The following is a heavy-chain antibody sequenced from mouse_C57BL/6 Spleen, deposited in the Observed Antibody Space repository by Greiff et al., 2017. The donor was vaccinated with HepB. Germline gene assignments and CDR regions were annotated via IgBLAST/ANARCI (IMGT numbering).Heavy chain of an antibody. V-gene: IGHV1-61*01. CDR3: SRRTYYDYDGFAY. CDR1: GYTFTSYW. Sequence: VQLQQSGAELVRPGSSVKLSCKASGYTFTSYWMDWVKQRPGQGLEWIGNIYPSDSETHYNQKFKDKATLTVDKSSSTAYMQLRSLTSEDSAVYYCSRRTYYDYDGFAYWGQGTLVTVSA. CDR2: IYPSDSET. J-gene: IGHJ3*01. D-gene: IGHD2-4*01.